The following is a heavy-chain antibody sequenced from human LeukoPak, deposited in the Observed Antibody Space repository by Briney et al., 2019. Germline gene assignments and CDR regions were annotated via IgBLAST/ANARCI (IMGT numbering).Heavy chain of an antibody. V-gene: IGHV3-53*01. Sequence: PGGSLRVSCAASGFTVSSNYMSWVRQAPGKGLEWVSVIYSGGSTYYADSVKGRFTISRDNSKNTLYLQMNSLRAEDTAVYYCASRNPVGYCSGGSCGRGLTDYWGQGTLVTVSS. CDR3: ASRNPVGYCSGGSCGRGLTDY. CDR2: IYSGGST. D-gene: IGHD2-15*01. J-gene: IGHJ4*02. CDR1: GFTVSSNY.